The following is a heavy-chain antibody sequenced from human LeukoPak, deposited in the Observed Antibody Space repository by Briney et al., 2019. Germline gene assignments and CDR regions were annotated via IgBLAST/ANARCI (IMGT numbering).Heavy chain of an antibody. J-gene: IGHJ6*02. CDR2: ISSSGSTI. V-gene: IGHV3-48*03. CDR1: GFTFSSYE. CDR3: ERARPYYYYGMDV. Sequence: GGSLRLSCAASGFTFSSYEMNWVRQAPGKGLEWVSYISSSGSTIYYADSVKGRFTISRDNAKNSLYLQMNSLRAEDTAVYYCERARPYYYYGMDVWGQGTTVTVSS.